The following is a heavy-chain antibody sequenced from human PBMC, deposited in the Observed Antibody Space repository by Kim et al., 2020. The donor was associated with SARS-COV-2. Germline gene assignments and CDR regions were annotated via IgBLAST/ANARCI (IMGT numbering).Heavy chain of an antibody. V-gene: IGHV3-21*01. CDR1: GFTFSSYS. J-gene: IGHJ4*02. CDR3: ARGAGSDVACGGDCFGVDY. D-gene: IGHD2-21*02. Sequence: GGSLRLSCAASGFTFSSYSMNWVRQAPGKGLEWVSSISSSSSYIYYADSVKGRFTISRDNAKNSLYLQMNSLRAEDTAVYYCARGAGSDVACGGDCFGVDYWGQGTLVTVSS. CDR2: ISSSSSYI.